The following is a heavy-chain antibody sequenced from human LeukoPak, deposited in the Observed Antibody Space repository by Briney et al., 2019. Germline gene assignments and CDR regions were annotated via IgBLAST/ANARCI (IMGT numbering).Heavy chain of an antibody. D-gene: IGHD2-2*02. Sequence: ASVKVSCKASGYTFTSYDINWVRRATGQGLEWMGWMDPNSGNTGYAQKFQGRVAITRNTSISTAYMELSSLRSEDTAVYYCARGRRFRVVVVPAAIRGYYYYYMDVWGKGTTVTVSS. J-gene: IGHJ6*03. CDR2: MDPNSGNT. CDR1: GYTFTSYD. V-gene: IGHV1-8*03. CDR3: ARGRRFRVVVVPAAIRGYYYYYMDV.